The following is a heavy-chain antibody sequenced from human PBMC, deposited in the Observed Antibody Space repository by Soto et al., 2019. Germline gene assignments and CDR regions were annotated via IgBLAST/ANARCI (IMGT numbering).Heavy chain of an antibody. CDR2: ISGGGGSP. Sequence: EVPLLESGGGLVQLGGSLRLSCAASGFTFSSFAMSWVRQAPGKGLEWVSAISGGGGSPYYADSVKGRFTFSRDNSKNTLHLQMTSLRAEDTAVYYCGRVLGGSGSPVDYWGQGTLVTVSS. CDR1: GFTFSSFA. V-gene: IGHV3-23*01. J-gene: IGHJ4*02. CDR3: GRVLGGSGSPVDY. D-gene: IGHD3-22*01.